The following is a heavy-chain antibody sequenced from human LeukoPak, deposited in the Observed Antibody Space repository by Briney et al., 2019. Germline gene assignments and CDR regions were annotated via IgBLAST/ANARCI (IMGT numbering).Heavy chain of an antibody. D-gene: IGHD2-2*02. CDR2: VNSDGSST. J-gene: IGHJ5*02. Sequence: PGGSLRLSCAASGFTFSSDWMHWVRQAPGEGLVWVLRVNSDGSSTSYADSVKGRFTISRDSAKTTLYLQKNSLRAEDTAVDYCARGPSEIYPDWFDPWGQGTLVTVSS. CDR3: ARGPSEIYPDWFDP. CDR1: GFTFSSDW. V-gene: IGHV3-74*01.